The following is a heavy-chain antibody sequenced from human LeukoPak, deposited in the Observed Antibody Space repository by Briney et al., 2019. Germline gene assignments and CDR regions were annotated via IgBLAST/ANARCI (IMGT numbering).Heavy chain of an antibody. CDR3: ARKTLRRNYYGSGSSSFDP. CDR1: GGSFSGYY. CDR2: INHSGST. J-gene: IGHJ5*02. Sequence: SETLSLTCAVYGGSFSGYYWSWIRQPPGKGLEWIGEINHSGSTNYNPSLKSRVTISVDTSKNQFSLKLSSVTAADTAVYYCARKTLRRNYYGSGSSSFDPWGQGTLVTVSS. V-gene: IGHV4-34*01. D-gene: IGHD3-10*01.